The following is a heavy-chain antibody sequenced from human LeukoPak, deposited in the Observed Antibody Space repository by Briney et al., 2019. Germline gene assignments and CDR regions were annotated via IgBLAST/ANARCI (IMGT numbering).Heavy chain of an antibody. V-gene: IGHV3-7*01. CDR2: IKNDGSEK. J-gene: IGHJ4*02. CDR3: ATDRGWRTSGYYLYYFEY. Sequence: PGGSLRLSCAASGFVFRNYFMSWVRQAPGKGREWVASIKNDGSEKYYVDSVRGRYTISRDNTKNSLYLQMSSLRAEDTAVYYCATDRGWRTSGYYLYYFEYWGQGTLVTFSS. D-gene: IGHD3-3*01. CDR1: GFVFRNYF.